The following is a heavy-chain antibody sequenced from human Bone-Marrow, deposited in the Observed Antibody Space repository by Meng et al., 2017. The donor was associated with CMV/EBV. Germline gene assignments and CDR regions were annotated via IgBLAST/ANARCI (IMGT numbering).Heavy chain of an antibody. CDR1: GFTFRKYT. CDR3: ARDALSSGGDY. CDR2: ISSNGGTI. D-gene: IGHD6-19*01. V-gene: IGHV3-21*01. Sequence: GGSLRLFCAASGFTFRKYTMNWVRRAPGKGLEWVSSISSNGGTIQYSDSVKGRFTISRDNARNSVYLLMSSLRAEDTAFYYCARDALSSGGDYWGQGARVTVSS. J-gene: IGHJ4*02.